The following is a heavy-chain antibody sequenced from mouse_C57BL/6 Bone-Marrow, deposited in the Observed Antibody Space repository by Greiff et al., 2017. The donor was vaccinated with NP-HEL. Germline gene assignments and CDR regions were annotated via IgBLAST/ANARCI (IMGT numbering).Heavy chain of an antibody. CDR1: GYTFTDHT. CDR3: ARQGYYGNYGWYFDV. D-gene: IGHD2-1*01. CDR2: IYPRDGST. J-gene: IGHJ1*03. Sequence: VHLVESDAELVKPGASVKISCKVSGYTFTDHTIHWMKQRPEQGLEWIGYIYPRDGSTKYNEKFKGKATLTAAKSSSTAYMQLNSLTSEDSAVYFCARQGYYGNYGWYFDVWGTGTTVTVSS. V-gene: IGHV1-78*01.